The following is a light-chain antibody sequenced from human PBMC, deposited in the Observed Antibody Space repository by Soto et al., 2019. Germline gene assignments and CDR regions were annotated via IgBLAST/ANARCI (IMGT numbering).Light chain of an antibody. Sequence: QSALTQPASASGSPGQSITISCTGTNSDIGSYDYVSWYQQHPGKAPKLVIYDISHRPSGVSNRFSGSKFGSTASLTISGLQADDEADYYCSSYTSRGTCVFGSGTKLTVL. CDR3: SSYTSRGTCV. CDR2: DIS. V-gene: IGLV2-14*01. J-gene: IGLJ1*01. CDR1: NSDIGSYDY.